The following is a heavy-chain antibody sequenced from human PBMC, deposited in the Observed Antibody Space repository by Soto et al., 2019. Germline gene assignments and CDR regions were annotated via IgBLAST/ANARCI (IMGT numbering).Heavy chain of an antibody. V-gene: IGHV3-43*01. CDR3: AKDSGYNSPYYFDY. J-gene: IGHJ4*02. CDR2: ISWDGGST. CDR1: GFTFDDYI. D-gene: IGHD5-12*01. Sequence: DVQLVESGGVVVQPGGSLRLSCAASGFTFDDYIMYWVRQAPGKGLEWVSLISWDGGSTYYADSVKGRFTISRDNSKNSLYLQMNSLRTEDTALYYCAKDSGYNSPYYFDYWGQGTLVTVSS.